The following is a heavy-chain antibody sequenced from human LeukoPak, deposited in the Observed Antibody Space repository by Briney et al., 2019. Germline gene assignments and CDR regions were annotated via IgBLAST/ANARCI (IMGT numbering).Heavy chain of an antibody. CDR1: GFTFSSYG. Sequence: GGSLRLSCASSGFTFSSYGMHWVRQAPGKGLEWVAFIRYDGSNKYYADSVKGRFTISRDNSKNTLYLQMNSLRAEDTAVYYCAKVPLRVIALGYYMDVWGKGTTVTVSS. CDR2: IRYDGSNK. V-gene: IGHV3-30*02. CDR3: AKVPLRVIALGYYMDV. D-gene: IGHD3-10*01. J-gene: IGHJ6*03.